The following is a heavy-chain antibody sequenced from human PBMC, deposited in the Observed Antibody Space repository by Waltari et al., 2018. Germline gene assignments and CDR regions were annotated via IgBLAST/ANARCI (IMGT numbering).Heavy chain of an antibody. CDR1: GFTFSSYS. D-gene: IGHD6-13*01. V-gene: IGHV3-21*01. CDR2: ISSSSSYI. Sequence: EVQLVESGGGLVKPGGSLRLSCAASGFTFSSYSMNWVRQAPGKGLEWVSSISSSSSYIYYADSVKCRFTISRDNAKNSLYLQMNSLRAEDTAVYYCARAIAAAGYDAFDIWGQGTMVTVSS. J-gene: IGHJ3*02. CDR3: ARAIAAAGYDAFDI.